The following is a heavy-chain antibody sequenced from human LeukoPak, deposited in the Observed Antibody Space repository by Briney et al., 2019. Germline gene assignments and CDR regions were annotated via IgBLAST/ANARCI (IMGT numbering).Heavy chain of an antibody. CDR3: AHRRGDGDYLHDAFDI. CDR2: IYWNDDK. D-gene: IGHD4-17*01. J-gene: IGHJ3*02. V-gene: IGHV2-5*01. Sequence: SGPTLVKPTQTLTLTCTFSGFSLSTSGVGVGWIRQPPGKALEWLALIYWNDDKRYSPSLKSRLTITKDTSKNQVVLTMTNMDPVDTATYYCAHRRGDGDYLHDAFDIWGQGTMVTVSS. CDR1: GFSLSTSGVG.